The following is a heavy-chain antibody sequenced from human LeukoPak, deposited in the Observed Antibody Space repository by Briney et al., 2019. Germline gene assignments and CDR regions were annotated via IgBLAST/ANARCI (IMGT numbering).Heavy chain of an antibody. CDR3: AMSITMILAPPLY. J-gene: IGHJ4*02. CDR1: GGTFSSYA. V-gene: IGHV1-69*04. CDR2: IIPILGIA. Sequence: GASVKVSCKASGGTFSSYAISWVRQAPGQGLEWMGRIIPILGIANYAQKFQGRVTITADKSTSTAYMELSSLRSEDTAVYYCAMSITMILAPPLYWGQGTLVTVSS. D-gene: IGHD3-22*01.